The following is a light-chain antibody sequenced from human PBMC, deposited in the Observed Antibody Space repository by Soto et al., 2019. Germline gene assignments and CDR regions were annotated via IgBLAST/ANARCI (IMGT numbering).Light chain of an antibody. CDR2: GAS. CDR3: QQLQYGVSTYT. J-gene: IGKJ2*01. Sequence: ESVLTQSPGTLSLSPGERATLSCRASQSVSSNYLAWYQQKPGQPPRLLIYGASSTATGIPDRFSGSGSGTDFTLTISRLEPEDFAVYYCQQLQYGVSTYTFGRGTKLEIK. V-gene: IGKV3-20*01. CDR1: QSVSSNY.